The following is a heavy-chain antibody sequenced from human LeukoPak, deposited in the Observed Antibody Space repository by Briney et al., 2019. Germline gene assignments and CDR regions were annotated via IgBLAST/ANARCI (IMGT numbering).Heavy chain of an antibody. CDR1: RFTFSSSC. V-gene: IGHV3-7*01. J-gene: IGHJ3*02. CDR2: IKQDGSEK. Sequence: GGSLRLSCAASRFTFSSSCMTWVRQAPGKGLEWVANIKQDGSEKYYVDSVKGRFTISRDNAKDSLYLQMNSLRAEDTAVYYCARADVAGAFDIWGQGTMVTVSS. CDR3: ARADVAGAFDI.